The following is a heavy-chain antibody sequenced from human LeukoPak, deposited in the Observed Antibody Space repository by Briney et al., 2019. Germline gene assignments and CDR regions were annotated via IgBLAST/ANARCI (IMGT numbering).Heavy chain of an antibody. D-gene: IGHD3-16*01. CDR2: ISGSSTTI. J-gene: IGHJ3*02. V-gene: IGHV3-48*01. CDR3: ARDQGGGVFDI. CDR1: GFTFSNYY. Sequence: GGSLRLSCAASGFTFSNYYMNWVRQAPGKGLGWVSYISGSSTTIYYADSVKGRFTISRDNAKNSLYLQMHSLRAEDTAVYYCARDQGGGVFDIWGQGTMVTVSS.